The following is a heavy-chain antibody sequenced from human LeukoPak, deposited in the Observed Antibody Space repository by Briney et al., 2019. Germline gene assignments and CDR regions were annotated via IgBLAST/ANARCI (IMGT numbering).Heavy chain of an antibody. J-gene: IGHJ4*02. CDR1: GYTFTELS. Sequence: GASVKVSCRVSGYTFTELSMHWVRQAPAKGLEWMGGFDPEDGETIYAQKFQGRVTMTEDTSTDTAYMELSSLRSEDTAVYYCATALGDDILTGYYNSFDYWGQGTLVTVSS. CDR3: ATALGDDILTGYYNSFDY. CDR2: FDPEDGET. D-gene: IGHD3-9*01. V-gene: IGHV1-24*01.